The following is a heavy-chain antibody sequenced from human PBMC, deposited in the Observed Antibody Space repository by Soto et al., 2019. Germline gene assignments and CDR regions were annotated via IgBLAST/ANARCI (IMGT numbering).Heavy chain of an antibody. CDR1: GYTFTGYY. Sequence: ASVKVSCKASGYTFTGYYMHWARQAPGQGLEWMGWINPNSGGTNYAQKFQGRVTMTRDTSISTAYMELSRLRSDDTAVYYCARVPRLVMAFDYWGQGTLVTVSS. CDR3: ARVPRLVMAFDY. D-gene: IGHD2-21*01. J-gene: IGHJ4*02. CDR2: INPNSGGT. V-gene: IGHV1-2*02.